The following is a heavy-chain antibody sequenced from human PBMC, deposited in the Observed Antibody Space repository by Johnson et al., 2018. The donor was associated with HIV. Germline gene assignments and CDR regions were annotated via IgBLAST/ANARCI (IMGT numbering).Heavy chain of an antibody. Sequence: EQLVESGGGLVQPGGSLRLSCAASGFTFSSYWMSWVRQAPGKGLEWVANIKQDGSEKYYVDSVKGRFTISKDNAKNSLYLQMNSLRAEDTAVYYCVCLRVSLSAFDIWGQGTMVTVSS. D-gene: IGHD2-21*01. J-gene: IGHJ3*02. V-gene: IGHV3-7*01. CDR3: VCLRVSLSAFDI. CDR1: GFTFSSYW. CDR2: IKQDGSEK.